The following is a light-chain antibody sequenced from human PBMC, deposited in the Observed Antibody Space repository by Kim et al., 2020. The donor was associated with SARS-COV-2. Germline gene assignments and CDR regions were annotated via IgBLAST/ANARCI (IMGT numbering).Light chain of an antibody. CDR2: EVS. Sequence: LTQPASVSGSPGQSITISCTGTSSDVGTYNLVSWYQQHPGKAPKLMIYEVSKRPSGVSNRFSGSKSGNTASLTISGLQAEDEADYYCSSYVDSNTYVFATGTKVTVL. CDR1: SSDVGTYNL. J-gene: IGLJ1*01. V-gene: IGLV2-23*02. CDR3: SSYVDSNTYV.